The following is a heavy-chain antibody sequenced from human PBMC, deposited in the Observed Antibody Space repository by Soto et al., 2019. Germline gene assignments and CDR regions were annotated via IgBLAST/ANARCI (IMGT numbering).Heavy chain of an antibody. D-gene: IGHD3-3*01. CDR1: GFTFSSYW. Sequence: GGSLRLSCAASGFTFSSYWMSWVRQAPGKGLEWVANIKQDGSEKYYVDSVKGRFTISRDNAKNSLYLQMNSLRAEDTAVYYCAREYDFWSGPADYWGQGTLVTVSS. CDR2: IKQDGSEK. J-gene: IGHJ4*02. CDR3: AREYDFWSGPADY. V-gene: IGHV3-7*01.